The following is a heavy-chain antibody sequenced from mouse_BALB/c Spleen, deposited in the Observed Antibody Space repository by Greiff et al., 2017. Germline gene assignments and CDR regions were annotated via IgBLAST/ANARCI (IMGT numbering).Heavy chain of an antibody. CDR3: NAWGGNYYAFDY. V-gene: IGHV14-4*02. D-gene: IGHD2-1*01. Sequence: EVQLQQSGAELVRSGASVKLSCTASGFNIKDYYMHWVKQRPEQGLEWIGWIDPENGDTEYAPKFQGKATMTADTSSNTAYLQLSSLTSEDTAVYDCNAWGGNYYAFDYWGQGTTLTVSS. J-gene: IGHJ2*01. CDR1: GFNIKDYY. CDR2: IDPENGDT.